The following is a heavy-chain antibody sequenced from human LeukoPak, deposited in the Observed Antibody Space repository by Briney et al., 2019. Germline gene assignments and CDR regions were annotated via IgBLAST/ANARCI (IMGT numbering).Heavy chain of an antibody. Sequence: GGSLRLSCAASGFTFSSYAMSWVRQAPGKGLEWVSAIGGSGDSTYYADSVKGRFTISRDNSKNTVYLQMSNLRAEDTAVYYCAKDQDIVDWRFDYWGQGTLVTVSS. CDR1: GFTFSSYA. D-gene: IGHD2-15*01. CDR2: IGGSGDST. V-gene: IGHV3-23*01. CDR3: AKDQDIVDWRFDY. J-gene: IGHJ4*02.